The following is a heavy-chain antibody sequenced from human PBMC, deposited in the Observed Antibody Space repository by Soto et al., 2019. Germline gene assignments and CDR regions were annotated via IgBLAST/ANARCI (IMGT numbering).Heavy chain of an antibody. CDR1: GGSISSYY. J-gene: IGHJ6*02. Sequence: PSETLSLTCTVSGGSISSYYWSWIRQPPGKGLEWIGYIYYSGSTNYNPSLKSRVTISVDTSKNQFSLKLSSVTAADTAVYYCAREIGRHYYYYGMDVWGRGTTVTVSS. CDR3: AREIGRHYYYYGMDV. CDR2: IYYSGST. V-gene: IGHV4-59*01.